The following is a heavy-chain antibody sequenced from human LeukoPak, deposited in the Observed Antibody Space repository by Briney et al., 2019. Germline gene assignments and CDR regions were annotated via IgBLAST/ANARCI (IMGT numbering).Heavy chain of an antibody. J-gene: IGHJ4*02. CDR3: ARVRGDYYLDY. Sequence: GGSLRLSCAVSGFTFSSYWMTWVRQAPGKGLEWVANIMQDGGHRNYLDSVRGRFTISRDNAKNSLYLQMNSLRAEDTAVYYCARVRGDYYLDYWGQGTLVTVSS. D-gene: IGHD4-17*01. CDR2: IMQDGGHR. V-gene: IGHV3-7*04. CDR1: GFTFSSYW.